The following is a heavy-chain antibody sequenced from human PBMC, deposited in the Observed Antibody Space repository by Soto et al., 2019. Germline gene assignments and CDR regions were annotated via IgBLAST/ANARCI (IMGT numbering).Heavy chain of an antibody. CDR2: ISYDGSNK. Sequence: QVQLVESGGGVVQPGRSLRLSCAASRFTFSSYAMHWVRQAPGKGLEWVAVISYDGSNKYYADSVKGRFTISRDNSKNTLYLQMNSLRAEDTAVYYCARSELPDEYYFDYWGQGTLVTVSS. V-gene: IGHV3-30-3*01. CDR1: RFTFSSYA. CDR3: ARSELPDEYYFDY. J-gene: IGHJ4*02. D-gene: IGHD1-26*01.